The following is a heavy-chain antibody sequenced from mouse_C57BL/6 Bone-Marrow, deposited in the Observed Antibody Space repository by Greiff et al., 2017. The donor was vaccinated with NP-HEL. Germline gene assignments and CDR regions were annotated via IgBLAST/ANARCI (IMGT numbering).Heavy chain of an antibody. CDR1: GFTFSSYT. CDR3: ARPNWDDY. CDR2: ISGGGGNT. J-gene: IGHJ2*01. D-gene: IGHD4-1*01. V-gene: IGHV5-9*04. Sequence: EVKLVESGGGLVKPGGSLKLSCAASGFTFSSYTMSWVRQTPEKRLEWVATISGGGGNTYYPDSVKGRFTISRENAKNTLYLEMSSLRSEDTAMYYCARPNWDDYWGQGTTLTVSS.